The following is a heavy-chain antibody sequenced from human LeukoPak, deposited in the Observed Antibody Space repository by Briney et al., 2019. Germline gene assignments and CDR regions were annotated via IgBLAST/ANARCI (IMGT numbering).Heavy chain of an antibody. CDR3: ARRRRGIDENYYFDY. Sequence: GASVKVSCKASGHTFTSYYMHWVRQAPGQGLEWMGIINPSGGSTSYAQKFQGRVTMTRDTSTSTVYMELSSLRSEDTAVYYCARRRRGIDENYYFDYWGQGTLVTVSS. V-gene: IGHV1-46*03. J-gene: IGHJ4*02. CDR1: GHTFTSYY. CDR2: INPSGGST. D-gene: IGHD3-10*01.